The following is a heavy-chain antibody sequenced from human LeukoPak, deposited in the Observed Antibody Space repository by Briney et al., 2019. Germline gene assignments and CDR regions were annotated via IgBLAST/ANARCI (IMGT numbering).Heavy chain of an antibody. CDR3: AREPPRSVIRWNNWFDP. V-gene: IGHV1-69*05. CDR2: IIPIFGTA. CDR1: GGTFSSYA. Sequence: SVKVSCKASGGTFSSYAISWVRQAPRQGLEWMGRIIPIFGTANYAQKFQGRVTITTDESTSTAYMELSSLRSEDTAVYYCAREPPRSVIRWNNWFDPWGQGTLVTVSS. D-gene: IGHD3-10*01. J-gene: IGHJ5*02.